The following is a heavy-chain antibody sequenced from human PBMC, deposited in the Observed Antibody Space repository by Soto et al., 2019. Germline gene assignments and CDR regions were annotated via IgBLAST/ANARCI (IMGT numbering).Heavy chain of an antibody. CDR1: GDSVSSNSAA. V-gene: IGHV6-1*01. CDR2: TYYRSKWYN. J-gene: IGHJ6*02. Sequence: TLSLTCAISGDSVSSNSAAWNWIRQSPSRGLEWLGRTYYRSKWYNDYAVSVKSRITINPDTSKNQFSLQLNSVTPEDTAVYYCARDDVVAVAGEDYYGMDVWGQGTTVTVSS. D-gene: IGHD6-19*01. CDR3: ARDDVVAVAGEDYYGMDV.